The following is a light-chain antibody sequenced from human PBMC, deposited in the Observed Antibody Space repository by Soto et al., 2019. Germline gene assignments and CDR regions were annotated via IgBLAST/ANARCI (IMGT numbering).Light chain of an antibody. CDR2: EVT. J-gene: IGLJ2*01. CDR1: SSDVGGYNY. CDR3: TSYTTSRTLL. Sequence: QSALTQPPSASGSPGQSVTISCTGTSSDVGGYNYVSWYQQYPGKAPKLMIYEVTNRPSGVSNRFSGSKSGNTASLTISGLQAEDEADYYCTSYTTSRTLLFGGGTKLTVL. V-gene: IGLV2-14*01.